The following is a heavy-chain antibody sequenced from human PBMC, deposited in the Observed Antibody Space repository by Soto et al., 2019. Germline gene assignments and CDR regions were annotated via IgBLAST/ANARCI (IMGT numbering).Heavy chain of an antibody. CDR2: IFYSGST. CDR1: GGSISGHY. J-gene: IGHJ4*02. CDR3: ARVGSSGWSPDY. D-gene: IGHD6-19*01. V-gene: IGHV4-59*11. Sequence: SETLSLTCTVSGGSISGHYWTWIRQSPGKGLEWIGYIFYSGSTNYNPSLKSRVTISVDTSKNQYSLKLSSVTAADTAVYYCARVGSSGWSPDYWGQGTLVTVSS.